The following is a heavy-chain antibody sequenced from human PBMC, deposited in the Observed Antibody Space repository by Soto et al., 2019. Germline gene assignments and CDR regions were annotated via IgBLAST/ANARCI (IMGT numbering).Heavy chain of an antibody. D-gene: IGHD3-10*01. Sequence: PSETLSLTCAVYGGSFSGYYCSWIRQPPWKGLEWIGEINHSGITNYNPSLKSRVTISVDTSKNQFSLKLSSVTAADTAVYYCAIYSRVWTNSGSYYGYYYSGMNVGGHGTTVTV. CDR3: AIYSRVWTNSGSYYGYYYSGMNV. V-gene: IGHV4-34*01. J-gene: IGHJ6*02. CDR2: INHSGIT. CDR1: GGSFSGYY.